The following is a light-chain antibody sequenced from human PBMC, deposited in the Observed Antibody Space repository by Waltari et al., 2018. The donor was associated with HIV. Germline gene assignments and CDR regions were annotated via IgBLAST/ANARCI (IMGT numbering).Light chain of an antibody. J-gene: IGKJ1*01. CDR3: QLYDTWPRT. CDR2: SVS. Sequence: EIVMTQSPATLSVSPGERATLSCRASQSISGNLAWYQHKPGQAPRLLIYSVSTRATGIPARFSGSGFGTEFTLTINSLQSEDFAVYYCQLYDTWPRTFGQGTKVEIK. V-gene: IGKV3-15*01. CDR1: QSISGN.